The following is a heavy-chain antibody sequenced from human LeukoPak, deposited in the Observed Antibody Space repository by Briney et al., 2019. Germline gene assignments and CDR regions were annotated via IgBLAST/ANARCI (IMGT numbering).Heavy chain of an antibody. CDR3: ASKRGYSYGLDY. D-gene: IGHD5-18*01. CDR1: GGTFSSYA. J-gene: IGHJ4*02. Sequence: SVKVSYKASGGTFSSYAISWVRQAPGQGLEWMGGIIPIFGTANYAQKFQGRVTITADESTSTGYMELSSLRPEDTAVYYCASKRGYSYGLDYWGRGTLVTVSS. V-gene: IGHV1-69*13. CDR2: IIPIFGTA.